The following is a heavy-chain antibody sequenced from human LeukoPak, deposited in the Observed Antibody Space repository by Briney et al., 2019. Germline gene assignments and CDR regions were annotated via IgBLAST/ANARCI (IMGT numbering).Heavy chain of an antibody. CDR1: GFTFSHYG. CDR2: IWNDGSNK. Sequence: PGGSLRLSCAASGFTFSHYGMHWVRQAPGRGLEWVAVIWNDGSNKYYADSVKGRFTISRDNSKNTLYLQMNNLRAEDTAVYYCAKDAQRGFDYSNSLDYWGQGTLVTVSS. CDR3: AKDAQRGFDYSNSLDY. J-gene: IGHJ4*02. D-gene: IGHD4-11*01. V-gene: IGHV3-33*06.